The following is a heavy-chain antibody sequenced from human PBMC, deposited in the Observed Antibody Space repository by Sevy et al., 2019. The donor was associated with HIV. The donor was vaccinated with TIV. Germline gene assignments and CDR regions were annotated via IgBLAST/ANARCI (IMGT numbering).Heavy chain of an antibody. Sequence: GGSLRLSCAASGFTFSSYAMSWVRQAPGKGLVWVSAISGSGGSTYYAESVKGRLTISRDNSKNTLYLQMNSLRAEDTAVYYCAKDRLVRGVTYWGQGTLVTVSS. D-gene: IGHD3-10*02. J-gene: IGHJ4*02. CDR2: ISGSGGST. CDR3: AKDRLVRGVTY. V-gene: IGHV3-23*01. CDR1: GFTFSSYA.